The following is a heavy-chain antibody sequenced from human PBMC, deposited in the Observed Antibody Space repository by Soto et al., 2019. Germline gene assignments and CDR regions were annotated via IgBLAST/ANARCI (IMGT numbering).Heavy chain of an antibody. CDR2: ISGSGGST. Sequence: LRLSCAASGFTFSSYAMSWVRQAPGKGLEWVSAISGSGGSTYYADSVKGRFTISRDNSKNTLYLQMNSLRAEDTAVYYCAKYCSGGSCYGGFDYWGQGTLVTVSS. CDR1: GFTFSSYA. J-gene: IGHJ4*02. CDR3: AKYCSGGSCYGGFDY. D-gene: IGHD2-15*01. V-gene: IGHV3-23*01.